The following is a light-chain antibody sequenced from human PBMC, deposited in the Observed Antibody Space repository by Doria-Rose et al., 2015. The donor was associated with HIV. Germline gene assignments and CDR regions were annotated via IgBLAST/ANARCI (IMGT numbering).Light chain of an antibody. CDR2: WAS. CDR3: QQYYDTPS. CDR1: QSLLYTSKNY. V-gene: IGKV4-1*01. J-gene: IGKJ3*01. Sequence: TQSPESLGMSLGGRATLNCKSNQSLLYTSKNYLAWYQQKPGQPPKLLIYWASTRQSGVPARFSGSGSGTDFTLTISNLEAEDVAVYYCQQYYDTPSFGPGTTVDIK.